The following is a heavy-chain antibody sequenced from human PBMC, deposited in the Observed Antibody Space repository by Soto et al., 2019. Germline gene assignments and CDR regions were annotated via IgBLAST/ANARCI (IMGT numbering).Heavy chain of an antibody. CDR1: GGSISSSPYY. CDR2: IYYSGTT. D-gene: IGHD3-22*01. V-gene: IGHV4-39*01. J-gene: IGHJ4*02. CDR3: ARHRQYYDTSGYQQRYFDY. Sequence: SETLSLTCSVSGGSISSSPYYWGWIRQPPGKGLEGLGTIYYSGTTSYNPSLKSRVIISVDTSNNQLFLKLRSVTAADTAVYYCARHRQYYDTSGYQQRYFDYWGQGTQVTVSS.